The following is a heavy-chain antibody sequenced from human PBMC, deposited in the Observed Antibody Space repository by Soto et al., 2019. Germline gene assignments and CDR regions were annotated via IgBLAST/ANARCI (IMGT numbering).Heavy chain of an antibody. Sequence: PGGSLRLSCAASGFIFNNYAMGWVRQAPGKGLEWVSTIDNIAAGTGYAESVKGRFTISRDNSKNTLYLQLNNLRAEDTAVYYCAQAISRERQIDYWGQGTLVTVSS. D-gene: IGHD1-26*01. V-gene: IGHV3-23*01. CDR3: AQAISRERQIDY. CDR1: GFIFNNYA. J-gene: IGHJ4*02. CDR2: IDNIAAGT.